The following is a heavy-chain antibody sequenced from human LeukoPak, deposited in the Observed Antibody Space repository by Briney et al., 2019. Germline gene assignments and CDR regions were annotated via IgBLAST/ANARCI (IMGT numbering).Heavy chain of an antibody. Sequence: GGSLRLSCAGSGFIFGDSAIHWVRQDSGKGLEWVGLIDRKVKGYATAFAASVKGRFTISRDDSQNTAFLHMDTLKTKDTALYYSKDSGTYNWLDPWGQGALVTVSS. CDR2: IDRKVKGYAT. CDR3: KDSGTYNWLDP. J-gene: IGHJ5*02. D-gene: IGHD1-26*01. CDR1: GFIFGDSA. V-gene: IGHV3-73*01.